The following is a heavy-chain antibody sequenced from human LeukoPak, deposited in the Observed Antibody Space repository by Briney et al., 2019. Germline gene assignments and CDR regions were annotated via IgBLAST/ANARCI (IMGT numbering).Heavy chain of an antibody. CDR2: ISYDGSNK. CDR1: GFTFSNYG. J-gene: IGHJ6*03. V-gene: IGHV3-30*18. CDR3: AKEGYYYLDV. Sequence: PGGSLRLSCAASGFTFSNYGMHWVRQAPGKGLEWVAVISYDGSNKYYADSVKGRFTISRDNSKNTLYLQMNSLRAEDTAVYYCAKEGYYYLDVWGKGTTVTISS.